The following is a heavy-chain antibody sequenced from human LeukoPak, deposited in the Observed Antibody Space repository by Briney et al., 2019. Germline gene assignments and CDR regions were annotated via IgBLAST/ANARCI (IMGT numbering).Heavy chain of an antibody. D-gene: IGHD5-18*01. CDR1: GYSFTSYW. CDR2: IYPGDSDT. Sequence: GESLKISCKGSGYSFTSYWIGWVRQMPGKGLEWMGIIYPGDSDTRYSPSFQGQVTISADKSISTAYLQWSSLKASDTAMYYRARFLGYSYGYSYFDYWGQGTLVTVSS. V-gene: IGHV5-51*01. CDR3: ARFLGYSYGYSYFDY. J-gene: IGHJ4*02.